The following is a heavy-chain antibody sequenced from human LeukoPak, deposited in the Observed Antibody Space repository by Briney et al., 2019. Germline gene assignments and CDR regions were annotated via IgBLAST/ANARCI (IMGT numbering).Heavy chain of an antibody. V-gene: IGHV3-30*02. Sequence: GGSLRLSCAASGFTFSSYGMHWVRQAPGKGLEWVAVIWYDGNNKYYADSVKGRFTVSRDNSKKTLYLQMNSLRVEDTAVYYCAKDHSPVYYYMDVWGKGTTVTVSS. CDR2: IWYDGNNK. CDR1: GFTFSSYG. D-gene: IGHD5-18*01. CDR3: AKDHSPVYYYMDV. J-gene: IGHJ6*03.